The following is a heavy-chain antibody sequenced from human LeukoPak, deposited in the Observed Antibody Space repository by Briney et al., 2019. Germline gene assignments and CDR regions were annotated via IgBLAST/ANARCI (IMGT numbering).Heavy chain of an antibody. J-gene: IGHJ6*02. V-gene: IGHV4-59*06. CDR1: GGSISSYY. CDR2: IYYSGST. CDR3: AYGSGTRGYYYYGMDV. Sequence: SETMSLTCTVSGGSISSYYWSWIRQPPGKGLEWIGYIYYSGSTYYNPSLKSRVTISVDTSKNQFSLKLSSVTAADTAVYYCAYGSGTRGYYYYGMDVWGQGTTVTVSS. D-gene: IGHD3-10*01.